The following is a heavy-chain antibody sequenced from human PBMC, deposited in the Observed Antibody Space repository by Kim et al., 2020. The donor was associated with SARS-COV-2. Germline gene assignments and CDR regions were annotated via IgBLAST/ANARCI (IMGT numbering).Heavy chain of an antibody. V-gene: IGHV5-10-1*01. CDR1: GYSFTSYW. Sequence: GESLKISCKGSGYSFTSYWISWVRQMPGKGLEWMGRIDPSDSYTNYSPSFQGHVTISADKSISTAYLQWSSLKASDTAMYYCATLGIVVVPAAILPPLRHYYYYGMDVWGQGTTVTVSS. CDR2: IDPSDSYT. J-gene: IGHJ6*02. D-gene: IGHD2-2*02. CDR3: ATLGIVVVPAAILPPLRHYYYYGMDV.